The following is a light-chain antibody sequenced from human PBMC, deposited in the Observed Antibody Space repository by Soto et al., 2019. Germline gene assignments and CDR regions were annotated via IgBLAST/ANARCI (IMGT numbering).Light chain of an antibody. CDR3: QQYDNWPLT. J-gene: IGKJ4*01. Sequence: EIVMTHSPATLSVSPCERATLSSRASQSLSTNLAWYQQKPGQAPRLLIYGASTRATGIPARFSGSGSGTEFTLIISSLQSEDFAVYYCQQYDNWPLTFGGGTKVDIK. V-gene: IGKV3-15*01. CDR2: GAS. CDR1: QSLSTN.